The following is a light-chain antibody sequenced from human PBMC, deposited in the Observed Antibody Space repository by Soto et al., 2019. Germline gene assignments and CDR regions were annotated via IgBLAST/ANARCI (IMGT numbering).Light chain of an antibody. CDR3: RSYDSSLSGWV. CDR2: GNS. CDR1: SSNIGAGYD. Sequence: QSVLTQPPSVSGASAQRVTISCTVSSSNIGAGYDVHWYQQLPGTAPKLLIYGNSNRPSGVPDRFSGSKSGTSASLAITGLQAEDEADYYCRSYDSSLSGWVFGGGTKLTVL. V-gene: IGLV1-40*01. J-gene: IGLJ3*02.